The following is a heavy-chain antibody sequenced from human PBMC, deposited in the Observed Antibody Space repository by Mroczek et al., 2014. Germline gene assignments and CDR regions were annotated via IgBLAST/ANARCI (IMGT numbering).Heavy chain of an antibody. D-gene: IGHD3-22*01. CDR2: IRSKAYGGTT. CDR1: GFTFGDYA. Sequence: VQLVQSGGGLVQPGRSLRLSCTASGFTFGDYAMSWFRQAPGKGLEWVGFIRSKAYGGTTEYAASVKGRFTISRDDSKSIAYLQMNSLKTEDTAVYYCTRDGEYYDSSGYHVVAFDIWGQGTMVTVSS. CDR3: TRDGEYYDSSGYHVVAFDI. V-gene: IGHV3-49*03. J-gene: IGHJ3*02.